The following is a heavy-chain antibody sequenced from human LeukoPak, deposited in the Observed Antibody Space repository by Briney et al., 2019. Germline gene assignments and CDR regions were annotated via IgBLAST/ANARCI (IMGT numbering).Heavy chain of an antibody. Sequence: PSGTLSLPCTVSGGSISSSSYYWGWIRQPPGKGLEWIGSIYYSGSTYYNPSLKSRVTISVDTSKNQFSLKLSSVTAADTAVYYCARRYSYAQACDPWGQGTLVTVSS. V-gene: IGHV4-39*07. D-gene: IGHD5-18*01. CDR1: GGSISSSSYY. CDR3: ARRYSYAQACDP. CDR2: IYYSGST. J-gene: IGHJ5*02.